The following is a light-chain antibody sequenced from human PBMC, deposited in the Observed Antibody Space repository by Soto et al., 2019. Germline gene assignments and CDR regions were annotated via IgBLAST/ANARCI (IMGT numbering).Light chain of an antibody. CDR1: QSLLHSNGYNY. Sequence: DIVMTQSPRSLPVPPGEPASISCRSSQSLLHSNGYNYLDWYLQKPGQSPQLLIYLGSNRASGVPDRFSGSGSGTDFTLKISRVEAEYVGVYYCMQALQTPYTFGQGTKLEIK. CDR3: MQALQTPYT. V-gene: IGKV2-28*01. J-gene: IGKJ2*01. CDR2: LGS.